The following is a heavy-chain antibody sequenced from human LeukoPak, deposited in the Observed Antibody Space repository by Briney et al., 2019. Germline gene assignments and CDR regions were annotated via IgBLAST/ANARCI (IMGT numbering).Heavy chain of an antibody. CDR1: GFTLDDYA. J-gene: IGHJ4*02. CDR2: ISWNSGSI. V-gene: IGHV3-9*01. CDR3: AKDISRYYDSSGYPDY. Sequence: PGRSLRLSCAASGFTLDDYAMHWVRQAPGKGLEWVSGISWNSGSIGYADSVKGRFTISRDNAKNSLYLQMNSLRAEDTALYYCAKDISRYYDSSGYPDYWGQGTLVTVSS. D-gene: IGHD3-22*01.